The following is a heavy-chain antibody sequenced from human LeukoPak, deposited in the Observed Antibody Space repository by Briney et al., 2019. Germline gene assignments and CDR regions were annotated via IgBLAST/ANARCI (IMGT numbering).Heavy chain of an antibody. CDR1: GGSISSSSYY. CDR3: AMSIYGSFYY. V-gene: IGHV4-39*07. J-gene: IGHJ4*02. D-gene: IGHD3-10*01. Sequence: PSETLSLTCTVSGGSISSSSYYWGWIRQPPGKGLEWIGSIYYSGSTYYNPSLKSRVTISVDTSKNQFSLKLNSVTAADTAVYYCAMSIYGSFYYWAQGTLVTVSS. CDR2: IYYSGST.